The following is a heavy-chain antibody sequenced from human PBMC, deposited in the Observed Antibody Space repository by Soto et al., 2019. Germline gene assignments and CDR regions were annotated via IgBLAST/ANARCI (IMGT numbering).Heavy chain of an antibody. J-gene: IGHJ6*02. CDR3: ARGTMLRGPGYYYAMDV. D-gene: IGHD3-10*01. CDR2: IYYSGSS. V-gene: IGHV4-31*03. Sequence: SETLSLTCTVSGDSISRNGYFWTWIRQRPGKGLEWIGYIYYSGSSYYNPSLKSRVIISVDTSKNQFSLNLTAVTAADTAVYYCARGTMLRGPGYYYAMDVWGQGTTVTVSS. CDR1: GDSISRNGYF.